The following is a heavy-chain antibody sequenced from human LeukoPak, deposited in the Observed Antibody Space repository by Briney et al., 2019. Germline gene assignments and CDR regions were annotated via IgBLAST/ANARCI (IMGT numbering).Heavy chain of an antibody. Sequence: ASVKVSCKASGYTFTSYGISWVRQAPGQGLEWMGWISAYDGNTNYAQKLQGRVTMTTDTSTSTAYMELRSLRSEDTAVYYCARDWSENDIVATFRLYYYYYYGMDVWGQGTTVTVSS. V-gene: IGHV1-18*01. D-gene: IGHD5-12*01. J-gene: IGHJ6*02. CDR1: GYTFTSYG. CDR2: ISAYDGNT. CDR3: ARDWSENDIVATFRLYYYYYYGMDV.